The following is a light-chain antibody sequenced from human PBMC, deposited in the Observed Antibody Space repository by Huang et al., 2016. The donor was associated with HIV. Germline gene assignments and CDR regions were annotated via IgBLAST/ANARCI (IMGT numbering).Light chain of an antibody. Sequence: EIVMTQSPATLSVSPGQRATLSCRASQNIRPNLAWYQQKLGQAPRLLIYAASSRATGVPARFSGSGSGTEFTLTISSLQSDDFAVYYCQQYDIWPPLTFGGGTKVEIK. CDR1: QNIRPN. J-gene: IGKJ4*01. V-gene: IGKV3D-15*01. CDR2: AAS. CDR3: QQYDIWPPLT.